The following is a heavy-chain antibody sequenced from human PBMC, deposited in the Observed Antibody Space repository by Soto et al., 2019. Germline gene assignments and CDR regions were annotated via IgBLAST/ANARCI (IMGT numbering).Heavy chain of an antibody. CDR1: GGSISSRSFH. CDR2: IHSSGTT. J-gene: IGHJ4*02. Sequence: QVQLQESGPGLVKPSETLSLTCTVSGGSISSRSFHWGWIRQPPGKGLEWIGRIHSSGTTYYNASLKRRVSISMDTSKNQFSLKLSSVTAADTAVYYCARHPVYATGWQIDYWGQGTLVTVSS. CDR3: ARHPVYATGWQIDY. V-gene: IGHV4-39*01. D-gene: IGHD2-2*01.